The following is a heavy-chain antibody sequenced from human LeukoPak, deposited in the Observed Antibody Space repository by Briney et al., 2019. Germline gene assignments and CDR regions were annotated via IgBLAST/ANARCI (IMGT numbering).Heavy chain of an antibody. CDR1: GFTFSSDL. J-gene: IGHJ4*02. Sequence: GGSLRLSCAASGFTFSSDLMCWVRHAPGKGLEGVAHINQDGSERSYVDFLKGRFIISRDNADNSRYLQMNSLGAEDTAVYYCGRVIAGAIDYWGQGTVVTVSS. CDR3: GRVIAGAIDY. CDR2: INQDGSER. V-gene: IGHV3-7*01. D-gene: IGHD6-13*01.